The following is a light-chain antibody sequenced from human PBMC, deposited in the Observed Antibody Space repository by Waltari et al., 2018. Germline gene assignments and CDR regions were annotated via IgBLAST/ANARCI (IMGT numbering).Light chain of an antibody. CDR3: ASYAGNNNYV. CDR1: SSDIGAYNY. Sequence: QSALTQPPSASGSPGQSVTISCTGTSSDIGAYNYVSWYQMHPGKAPKLLIYEVSNGPSGVPDRFSGYKSGNTASLTVSGLQAEDEAEYFCASYAGNNNYVFGSGTKVTVL. V-gene: IGLV2-8*01. J-gene: IGLJ1*01. CDR2: EVS.